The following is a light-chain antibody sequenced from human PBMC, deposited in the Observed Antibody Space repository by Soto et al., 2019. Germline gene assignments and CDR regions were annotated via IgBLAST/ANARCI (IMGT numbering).Light chain of an antibody. CDR2: DVS. V-gene: IGKV3-11*01. Sequence: EIVWTQSPATLSLSPGERVTLSCRASQSVSNSLAWYQKKPGQPPRLLIYDVSNRATGIPARFSGSGSGTDFTLTITRLETEDFAVYYCQHYNTWPRTFGQGTKVDIK. J-gene: IGKJ1*01. CDR1: QSVSNS. CDR3: QHYNTWPRT.